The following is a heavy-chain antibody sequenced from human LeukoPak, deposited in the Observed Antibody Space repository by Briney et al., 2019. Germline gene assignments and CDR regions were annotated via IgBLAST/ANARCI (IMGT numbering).Heavy chain of an antibody. CDR3: AKGLRSLPKPYCYLDY. CDR2: ISGSGGST. Sequence: RAGGSLRLSCAASGFTFSSYAMSWVRQAPGKGLEWVSAISGSGGSTYYADSVKGRFTISRDNSKNTLYLQMNSLRAEDTAVYYCAKGLRSLPKPYCYLDYWGQGTLVTVSS. CDR1: GFTFSSYA. J-gene: IGHJ4*03. V-gene: IGHV3-23*01. D-gene: IGHD2-21*01.